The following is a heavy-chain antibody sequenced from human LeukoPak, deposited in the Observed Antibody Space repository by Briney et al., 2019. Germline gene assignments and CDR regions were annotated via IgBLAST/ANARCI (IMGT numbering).Heavy chain of an antibody. CDR1: GYTFTSYD. Sequence: GASVKVSCKASGYTFTSYDINWVRQATGQGLEWMGWMNPNSGNTGYAQKFQGRVTMTRNTSISTAYMELSSLRSEDTAVYYCARGYNGKRPILTTILAAYYYYYMDVWGKGTTVTVSS. V-gene: IGHV1-8*01. CDR3: ARGYNGKRPILTTILAAYYYYYMDV. J-gene: IGHJ6*03. D-gene: IGHD5-12*01. CDR2: MNPNSGNT.